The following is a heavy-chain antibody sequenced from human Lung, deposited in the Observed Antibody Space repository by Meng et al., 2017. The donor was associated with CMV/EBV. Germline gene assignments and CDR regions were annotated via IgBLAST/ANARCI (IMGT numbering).Heavy chain of an antibody. J-gene: IGHJ5*02. Sequence: GGSXRLXCVASGFTFSDFAMTWVRQAPGKGLEWVSTITGSGDSTYLADSVKGRFTISRVNSKNTLYLQMSSLRADDTAIYYCAKDLAKTKRGFRYVLDWFDPWGQGTXVTGSS. CDR1: GFTFSDFA. D-gene: IGHD5-12*01. CDR2: ITGSGDST. V-gene: IGHV3-23*01. CDR3: AKDLAKTKRGFRYVLDWFDP.